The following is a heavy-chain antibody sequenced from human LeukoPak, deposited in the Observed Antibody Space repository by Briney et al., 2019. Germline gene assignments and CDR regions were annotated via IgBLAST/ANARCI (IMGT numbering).Heavy chain of an antibody. J-gene: IGHJ4*02. Sequence: KPSETLSLTCTVSGGSISSGSYYWSWIRQPAGKGLEWIGRIYTSGSTNYNPSLKSRVTISVDTSKNQFSLKLSSVTAADTAVYYCAAALRDDIVVVVAASNDYWGQGTLVTVSS. D-gene: IGHD2-15*01. CDR1: GGSISSGSYY. CDR2: IYTSGST. V-gene: IGHV4-61*02. CDR3: AAALRDDIVVVVAASNDY.